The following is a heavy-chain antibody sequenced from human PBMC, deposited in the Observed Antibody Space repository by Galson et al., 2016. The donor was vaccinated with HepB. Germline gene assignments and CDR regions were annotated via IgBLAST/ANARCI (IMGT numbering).Heavy chain of an antibody. CDR3: AKDPWQYGSGTDYPLH. CDR1: GFTFGSYS. J-gene: IGHJ1*01. Sequence: SLRLSCAASGFTFGSYSMHWVRQAPGKGLEWVAVISYDGSNKHYADSVKGRFTISRDNSKNTLYLQMNSLRDEDTAVYFCAKDPWQYGSGTDYPLHWGQGTLVTVSS. CDR2: ISYDGSNK. D-gene: IGHD3-10*01. V-gene: IGHV3-30-3*01.